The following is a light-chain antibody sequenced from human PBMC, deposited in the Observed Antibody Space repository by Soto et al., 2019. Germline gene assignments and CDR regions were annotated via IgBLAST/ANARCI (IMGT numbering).Light chain of an antibody. CDR3: QQYNDWPLT. J-gene: IGKJ4*01. CDR2: DAS. Sequence: EIVMTQSPATLSVSPGERATLSCRASQSVSSDLAWYQQKPGQAPRLLIYDASTRAPDIPVRFSGSGSGTDFTLSISRPQSEDFAVYYCQQYNDWPLTFGGGTKVEIK. V-gene: IGKV3-15*01. CDR1: QSVSSD.